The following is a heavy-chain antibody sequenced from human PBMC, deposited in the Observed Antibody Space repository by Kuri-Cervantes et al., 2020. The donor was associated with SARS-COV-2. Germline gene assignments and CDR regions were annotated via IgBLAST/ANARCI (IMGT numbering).Heavy chain of an antibody. CDR1: GYSFTSYW. CDR3: ARRPDSSGYNYYYYYGMDV. V-gene: IGHV5-10-1*01. Sequence: KVSCKGSGYSFTSYWISWVRQMPGKGLEWMGRIDPSDSYTNHSPSFQGHVTISADKSISTAYLQWSSLKASDTAMYYCARRPDSSGYNYYYYYGMDVWGQGTTVTVSS. J-gene: IGHJ6*02. D-gene: IGHD3-22*01. CDR2: IDPSDSYT.